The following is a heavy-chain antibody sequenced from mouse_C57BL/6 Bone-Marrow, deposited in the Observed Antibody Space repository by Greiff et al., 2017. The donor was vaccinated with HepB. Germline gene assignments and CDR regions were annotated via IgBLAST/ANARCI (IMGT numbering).Heavy chain of an antibody. V-gene: IGHV1-63*01. CDR1: GYTFTNYW. CDR3: ARRATVETGYAMDY. D-gene: IGHD1-1*01. CDR2: IYPGGGYT. J-gene: IGHJ4*01. Sequence: QVQLKESGAELVRPGTSVKMSCKASGYTFTNYWIGWAKQRPGHGLEWIGDIYPGGGYTNYNEKFKGKATLTADKSSSTAYMQFRSLTSEDSAIYYCARRATVETGYAMDYWGQGTSVTVSS.